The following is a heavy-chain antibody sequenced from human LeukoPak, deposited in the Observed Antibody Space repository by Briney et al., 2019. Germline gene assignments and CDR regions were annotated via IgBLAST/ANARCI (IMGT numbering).Heavy chain of an antibody. CDR1: GGTFSSYA. D-gene: IGHD4-23*01. Sequence: GSSVKVSCKASGGTFSSYAISWVRQAPGQGLEWMGGIIPIFGTANYAQKFQGRVTITTDESTSTAYMELSSLRSEDTAVYYCARVQAPKVDCYYYYMDVWGKGTTVTVSS. V-gene: IGHV1-69*05. J-gene: IGHJ6*03. CDR3: ARVQAPKVDCYYYYMDV. CDR2: IIPIFGTA.